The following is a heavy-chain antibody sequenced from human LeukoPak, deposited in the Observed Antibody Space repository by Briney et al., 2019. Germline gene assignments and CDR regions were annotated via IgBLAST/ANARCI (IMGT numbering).Heavy chain of an antibody. J-gene: IGHJ4*02. V-gene: IGHV4-39*01. Sequence: SETLSLTCTVSGGSISSSSYYWGWIRQPPGKGPEWIGSIYYSGSTYYNPSLKSRVTISVDTSKNQFSLKLSSVTAADTAVYYCARGSKAAPGTFDYWGQGTLVTVSS. D-gene: IGHD6-13*01. CDR2: IYYSGST. CDR1: GGSISSSSYY. CDR3: ARGSKAAPGTFDY.